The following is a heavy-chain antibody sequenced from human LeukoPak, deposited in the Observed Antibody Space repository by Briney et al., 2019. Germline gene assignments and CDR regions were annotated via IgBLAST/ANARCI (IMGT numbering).Heavy chain of an antibody. D-gene: IGHD2-15*01. CDR3: ARDLRGYPFFMDL. V-gene: IGHV4-39*07. CDR1: GGSLRSDRHN. Sequence: SETLSLTCSVSGGSLRSDRHNWAWVRQSADKGLEHIGSVDQTGSPYYNPPLKSRVTISVDTSNKQFSLNLTSVTAADTAVYYCARDLRGYPFFMDLRGKGITVTVSS. J-gene: IGHJ6*03. CDR2: VDQTGSP.